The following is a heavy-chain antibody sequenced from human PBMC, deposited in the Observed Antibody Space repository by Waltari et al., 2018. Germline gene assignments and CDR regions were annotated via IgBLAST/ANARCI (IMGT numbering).Heavy chain of an antibody. V-gene: IGHV3-21*01. CDR1: GFTFSSHS. D-gene: IGHD6-19*01. CDR3: ARSTYRPGIALGGKDY. J-gene: IGHJ4*02. Sequence: EVQLVESGGGLVKPGGSLRLSCAASGFTFSSHSMNWVRQAPGKGLEWVSSISSSSSYIYYADSVKGRFTISRDNAKNSLYLQMNSLRDEDTAVYYCARSTYRPGIALGGKDYWGQGTLVTVSS. CDR2: ISSSSSYI.